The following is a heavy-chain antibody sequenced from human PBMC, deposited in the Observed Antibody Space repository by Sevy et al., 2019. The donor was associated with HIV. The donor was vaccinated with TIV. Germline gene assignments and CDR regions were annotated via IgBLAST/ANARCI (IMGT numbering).Heavy chain of an antibody. V-gene: IGHV3-23*01. CDR3: AKDTDGSSWSMGYDFDY. CDR2: ISGSGGST. J-gene: IGHJ4*02. Sequence: GGSLRLSCAASGFTFSSYAMSWVRQAPGKGLEWVSAISGSGGSTNYADSVKGRFTISRDNSKNTLYLQMNSLRAEDTAVYYCAKDTDGSSWSMGYDFDYWGQGTLVTVSS. D-gene: IGHD6-13*01. CDR1: GFTFSSYA.